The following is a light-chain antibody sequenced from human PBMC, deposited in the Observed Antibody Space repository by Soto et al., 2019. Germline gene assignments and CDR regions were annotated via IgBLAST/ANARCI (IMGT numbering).Light chain of an antibody. V-gene: IGLV2-8*01. CDR2: EVS. Sequence: QSVLTQPPSASGSPGQLVTISCTGTSSDVGGYNYVSWYQQHPGKAPKLMIYEVSKRPSGVPDRFSGSKSGNTASLTFSGLQAEDEADYYCSSYAGSNSYVFGTGTKVTVL. CDR3: SSYAGSNSYV. CDR1: SSDVGGYNY. J-gene: IGLJ1*01.